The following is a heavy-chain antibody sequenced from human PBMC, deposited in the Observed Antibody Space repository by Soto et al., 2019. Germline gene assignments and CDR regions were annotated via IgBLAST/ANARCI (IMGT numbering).Heavy chain of an antibody. CDR2: ISGSDGKT. CDR3: ARDLNYYDSSGYYYGTDV. J-gene: IGHJ6*02. V-gene: IGHV3-23*01. Sequence: GGSLRLSCTTSGFSFASFAMTWVRQAPGKGLEWVATISGSDGKTYYADSVKGRFSISRDTSRNTLYLQMNSLRAEDTAVYYCARDLNYYDSSGYYYGTDVWGQGTTVTVSS. D-gene: IGHD3-22*01. CDR1: GFSFASFA.